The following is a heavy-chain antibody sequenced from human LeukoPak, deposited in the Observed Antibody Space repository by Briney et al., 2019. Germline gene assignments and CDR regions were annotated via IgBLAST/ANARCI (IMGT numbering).Heavy chain of an antibody. CDR2: IIPIFGTA. CDR1: GGTFSSYA. D-gene: IGHD3-3*01. Sequence: GSSVKVSCKASGGTFSSYAISWVRQAPGQGLEWMGGIIPIFGTANYAQKFQGRVTITTDESTSTAYMELSSLRSEDTAVYYCARGSYYDFWSGRYYYYYYMDVWGKGTTVTVSS. J-gene: IGHJ6*03. CDR3: ARGSYYDFWSGRYYYYYYMDV. V-gene: IGHV1-69*05.